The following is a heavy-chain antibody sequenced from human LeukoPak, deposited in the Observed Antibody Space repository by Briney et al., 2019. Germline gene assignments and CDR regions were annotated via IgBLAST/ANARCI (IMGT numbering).Heavy chain of an antibody. J-gene: IGHJ3*02. CDR3: ARDLHDAFDI. V-gene: IGHV6-1*01. Sequence: SQTLSLTCAISGDSVSSNTATWNWVRQSPSRGLEWLGRTYYRSKWFYEYALSVKSRITINPDTSKNQFSLKLSSVTAADTAVYYCARDLHDAFDIWGQGTMVTVS. CDR1: GDSVSSNTAT. CDR2: TYYRSKWFY.